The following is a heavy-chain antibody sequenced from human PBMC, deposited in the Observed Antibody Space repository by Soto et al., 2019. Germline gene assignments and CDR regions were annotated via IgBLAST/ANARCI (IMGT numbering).Heavy chain of an antibody. CDR3: ARRGPAEELFDP. CDR1: GYTFTNYW. CDR2: VYPGDSDT. D-gene: IGHD2-2*01. J-gene: IGHJ5*02. Sequence: PGESLKLFCNVSGYTFTNYWLGWVRQMPGKGLEWMGIVYPGDSDTRYNPSFQGQVTISADKSITTAYLQWSSLTASDTAIYYCARRGPAEELFDPWGQGTLVTVSS. V-gene: IGHV5-51*01.